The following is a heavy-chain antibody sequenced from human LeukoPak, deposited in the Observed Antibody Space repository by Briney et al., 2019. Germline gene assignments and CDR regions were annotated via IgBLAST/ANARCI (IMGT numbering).Heavy chain of an antibody. V-gene: IGHV4-4*02. CDR3: AREGGFYRPLDY. D-gene: IGHD3-3*01. CDR1: GGSVTSTNW. CDR2: VHLDGRT. J-gene: IGHJ4*02. Sequence: SETMSLTCAVSGGSVTSTNWWTWARQPPGKGLEWIGEVHLDGRTNYNPSLKSRLTMSVDLSENHVSLKLTSVTAADTAVYYCAREGGFYRPLDYSGQGTLVTVSS.